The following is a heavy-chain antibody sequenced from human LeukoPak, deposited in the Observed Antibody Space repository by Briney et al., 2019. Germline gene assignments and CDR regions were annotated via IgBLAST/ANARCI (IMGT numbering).Heavy chain of an antibody. J-gene: IGHJ4*02. CDR1: GYTFTSYY. Sequence: VASVKVSCKASGYTFTSYYMHWVRQAPGQGLEWMGIINPSGGSTSYAQKFQGRVTMTRDMSTSTVYMELSSLRSEDTAVYYCARAPHSEYCGGDCYSEYFDYWGQGTLVTVSS. V-gene: IGHV1-46*01. CDR2: INPSGGST. CDR3: ARAPHSEYCGGDCYSEYFDY. D-gene: IGHD2-21*02.